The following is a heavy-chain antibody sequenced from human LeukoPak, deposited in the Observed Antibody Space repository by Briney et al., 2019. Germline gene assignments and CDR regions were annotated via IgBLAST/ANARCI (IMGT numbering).Heavy chain of an antibody. CDR3: ASEGNYYGRCGDLQH. Sequence: ASVKVSCKASGYSYTSHVISWVRQAPGQGLEWMGWISADNGNTNYAQKFQGRVTMTTDTSTSTVYMELRSLRPDDTAVYFCASEGNYYGRCGDLQHWGQGTLVTVSS. CDR2: ISADNGNT. V-gene: IGHV1-18*01. J-gene: IGHJ1*01. CDR1: GYSYTSHV. D-gene: IGHD3-22*01.